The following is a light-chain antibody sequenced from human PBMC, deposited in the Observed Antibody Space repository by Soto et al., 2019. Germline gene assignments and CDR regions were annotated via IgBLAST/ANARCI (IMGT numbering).Light chain of an antibody. J-gene: IGKJ3*01. V-gene: IGKV3-11*01. Sequence: EIVLTQSPATLSLSPGERATLSCRASQSVSSYLAWYQQKPGQAPRLLIYDASNRATGIPARFSGSGSGTDFTRTISSLEPEDFAVYYCQQRSNWPLFGPGTKVDIK. CDR1: QSVSSY. CDR2: DAS. CDR3: QQRSNWPL.